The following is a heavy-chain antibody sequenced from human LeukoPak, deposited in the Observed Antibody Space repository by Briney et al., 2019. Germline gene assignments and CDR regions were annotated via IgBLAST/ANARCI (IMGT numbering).Heavy chain of an antibody. D-gene: IGHD6-13*01. V-gene: IGHV3-21*04. CDR3: AKEAVAAAGPFDY. Sequence: PGGSLRLSCAASGFTFSSDSMNWVRQAPGKGLEWVSSISSTSGFISYADSVKGRFTISRDNSKSTLYLQMNSLRAEDTAIYYCAKEAVAAAGPFDYWGQGTLVTVSS. CDR2: ISSTSGFI. CDR1: GFTFSSDS. J-gene: IGHJ4*02.